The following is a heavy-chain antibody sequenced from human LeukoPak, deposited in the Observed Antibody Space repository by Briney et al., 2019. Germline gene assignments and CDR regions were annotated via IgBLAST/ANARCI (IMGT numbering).Heavy chain of an antibody. Sequence: SETLSLTCAVYGGSFSGYYWSWIRQPPGKGLEWIGEINHSGSTNYNPSLKSRVTISVDTSKNQISLKLSSVTAADTAVYYCATGLTSLYYDSSGYYYGGYFDYWGQGTLVTVSS. D-gene: IGHD3-22*01. V-gene: IGHV4-34*01. J-gene: IGHJ4*02. CDR1: GGSFSGYY. CDR3: ATGLTSLYYDSSGYYYGGYFDY. CDR2: INHSGST.